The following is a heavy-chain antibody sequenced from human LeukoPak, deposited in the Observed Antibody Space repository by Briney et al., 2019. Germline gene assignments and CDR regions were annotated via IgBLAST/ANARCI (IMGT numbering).Heavy chain of an antibody. Sequence: GGSLKLSCAASGFPFNNYWMHWVRQAPGKGLVWVSSINTDGRTTRYAASVQGRSTISRDNAKNTLSLQMNSLRDDDTAVYYCARAGASGWYAAGWFDPWGQGTLVTVSS. CDR3: ARAGASGWYAAGWFDP. CDR1: GFPFNNYW. D-gene: IGHD6-19*01. J-gene: IGHJ5*02. V-gene: IGHV3-74*01. CDR2: INTDGRTT.